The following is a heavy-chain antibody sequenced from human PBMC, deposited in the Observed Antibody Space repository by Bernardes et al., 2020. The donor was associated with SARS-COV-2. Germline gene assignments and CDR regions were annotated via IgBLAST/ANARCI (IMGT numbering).Heavy chain of an antibody. CDR3: AGDRLSYYDSSGFSTGGMDV. CDR1: GGSISSYY. CDR2: IYYSGST. J-gene: IGHJ6*02. D-gene: IGHD3-22*01. Sequence: SETLSLTCTVSGGSISSYYWSWIRQPPGKGLEWIGYIYYSGSTNYNPSLKSRVTISVDTSKNQFSLKLSSVTAADTAVYYCAGDRLSYYDSSGFSTGGMDVWGQRDTVTVSS. V-gene: IGHV4-59*01.